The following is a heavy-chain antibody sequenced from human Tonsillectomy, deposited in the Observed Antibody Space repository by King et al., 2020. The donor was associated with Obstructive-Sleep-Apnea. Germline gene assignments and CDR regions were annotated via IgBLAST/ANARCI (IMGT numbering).Heavy chain of an antibody. CDR2: IFSNDEK. D-gene: IGHD2-2*01. J-gene: IGHJ4*02. V-gene: IGHV2-26*01. Sequence: VTLKESGPVLVKPTETLTLTCTVSGFSLSNAGMAVSWVRQPPGKALERRAHIFSNDEKSYSTSLKSRLTISKDTAKSQVVLIMTNMDPVDTATYYCARIGYCSSTSCLNYDYWGQGTLVTVSS. CDR3: ARIGYCSSTSCLNYDY. CDR1: GFSLSNAGMA.